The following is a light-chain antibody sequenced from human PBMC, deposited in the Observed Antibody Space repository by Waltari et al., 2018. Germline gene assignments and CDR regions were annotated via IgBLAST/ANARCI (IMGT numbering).Light chain of an antibody. Sequence: EIVMTQSPATLSVSPGERATLPCRASQSVSSNLAWDQQKPGQAPRLLIYGASTRATGIPARFSGSGSGTEFTLTISSMQSEDFAVYYCQQYNNWPPAFGQGTKVEIK. CDR3: QQYNNWPPA. CDR1: QSVSSN. V-gene: IGKV3-15*01. J-gene: IGKJ1*01. CDR2: GAS.